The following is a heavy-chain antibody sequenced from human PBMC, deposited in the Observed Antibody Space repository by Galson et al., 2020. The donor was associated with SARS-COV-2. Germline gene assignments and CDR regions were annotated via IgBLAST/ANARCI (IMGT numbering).Heavy chain of an antibody. CDR1: GYSFTRYW. Sequence: HGESLKISCKGSGYSFTRYWNSWVHQMPGKGLERMGRIDHSDSYTNYRPSIQGHVTISADTSISTAYLQWSSLKASDTATYYCARPGPLMGGIWYENQYFPGGEYWGQGTPVTVSS. J-gene: IGHJ4*02. CDR3: ARPGPLMGGIWYENQYFPGGEY. CDR2: IDHSDSYT. D-gene: IGHD3-16*01. V-gene: IGHV5-10-1*01.